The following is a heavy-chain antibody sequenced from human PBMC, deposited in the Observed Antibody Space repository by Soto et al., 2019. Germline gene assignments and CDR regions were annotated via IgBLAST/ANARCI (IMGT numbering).Heavy chain of an antibody. CDR2: IWYDGSNK. J-gene: IGHJ5*02. Sequence: PGGSLRLSCAASGFTFSSYGMHWVRQAPGKGLEWVAVIWYDGSNKYYADSVKGRFTISRDNSKNTLYLQMDSLRVEDTAVYYCAREGALKPFSSWGQGALVTVSS. CDR1: GFTFSSYG. V-gene: IGHV3-33*01. CDR3: AREGALKPFSS.